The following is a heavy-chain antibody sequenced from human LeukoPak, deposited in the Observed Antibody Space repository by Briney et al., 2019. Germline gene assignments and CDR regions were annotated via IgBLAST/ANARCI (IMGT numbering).Heavy chain of an antibody. J-gene: IGHJ4*02. Sequence: SETLSLTCTTSGVSINRLYWSWVRQPPGKGLEWIGNIYSGVPTYFNPSLKSRVTISVDTSKNQFSLNLTSVTAADTAMYYCVQTTGSPGFDYWGQGILVIVSS. V-gene: IGHV4-4*09. CDR3: VQTTGSPGFDY. D-gene: IGHD1-1*01. CDR1: GVSINRLY. CDR2: IYSGVPT.